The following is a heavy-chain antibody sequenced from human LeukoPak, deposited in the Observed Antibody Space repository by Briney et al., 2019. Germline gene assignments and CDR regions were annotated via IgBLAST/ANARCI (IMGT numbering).Heavy chain of an antibody. V-gene: IGHV3-21*01. J-gene: IGHJ4*02. CDR1: GFTFSSYS. D-gene: IGHD3-22*01. CDR3: ARKDSSGYYFPIDY. Sequence: NPGGSLRLSCAASGFTFSSYSMNWVRQAPGKGLEWVSSISSSSYIYYADSVKGRFTISRDNAKNSLYLQMNSLRAEDTAVYYCARKDSSGYYFPIDYWGQGTLVTVSS. CDR2: ISSSSYI.